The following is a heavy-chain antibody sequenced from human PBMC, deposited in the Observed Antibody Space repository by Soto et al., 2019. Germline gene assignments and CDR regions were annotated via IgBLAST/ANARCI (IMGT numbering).Heavy chain of an antibody. CDR1: GYTFTGYY. D-gene: IGHD6-19*01. CDR2: INPNSGGT. CDR3: ASSPQSSGWSRFDY. J-gene: IGHJ4*02. Sequence: VASVKVSCKASGYTFTGYYMHWVRQAPGQGLEWMGWINPNSGGTNYAQKFQGRVTVTRDTSISTAYMELSRLRSDDTAVYYCASSPQSSGWSRFDYWGQGTLVTVSS. V-gene: IGHV1-2*02.